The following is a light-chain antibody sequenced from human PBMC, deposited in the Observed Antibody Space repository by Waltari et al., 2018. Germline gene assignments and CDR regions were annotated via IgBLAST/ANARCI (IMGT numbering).Light chain of an antibody. CDR1: SPDLRLYIF. Sequence: QSALTQPASVSGSPGQSLTISCPGSSPDLRLYIFVSWYQQHPGKAPKVILYDVQNRPSGVPDRFSGSKSGNTASLTISGLQDEDEADYYCSSHTRSSTRVFGGGT. J-gene: IGLJ3*02. V-gene: IGLV2-14*03. CDR2: DVQ. CDR3: SSHTRSSTRV.